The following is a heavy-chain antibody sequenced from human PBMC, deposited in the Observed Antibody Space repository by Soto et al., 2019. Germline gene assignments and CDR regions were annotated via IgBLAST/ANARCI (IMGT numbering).Heavy chain of an antibody. CDR2: IRYSGDTT. D-gene: IGHD1-26*01. J-gene: IGHJ2*01. Sequence: EVQLLESGGGLVQPGGSLRLSGAASGFTFSSYAMSWVRQAPGKGLEWVTAIRYSGDTTYYTDSVKGRFTISRDNSQNTLYQQMNSLRAEDTAVYYCAKPSGSPSKVTTYWYFDLWGRGTLVTVSS. CDR3: AKPSGSPSKVTTYWYFDL. CDR1: GFTFSSYA. V-gene: IGHV3-23*01.